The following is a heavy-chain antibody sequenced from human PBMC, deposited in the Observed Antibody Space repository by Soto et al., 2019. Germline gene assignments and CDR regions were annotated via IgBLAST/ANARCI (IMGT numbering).Heavy chain of an antibody. CDR1: GFTFSSYA. CDR3: ARDHSSSFYYYYYGMDV. CDR2: ISYDGSNK. Sequence: HPGGSLRLSCAASGFTFSSYAMHWVRQAPGKGLEWVAVISYDGSNKYYADSVKGRFIISRDNSKNTLYLQMNSLRAEDTAVYYCARDHSSSFYYYYYGMDVWGQGTTVTVSS. V-gene: IGHV3-30-3*01. J-gene: IGHJ6*02. D-gene: IGHD6-6*01.